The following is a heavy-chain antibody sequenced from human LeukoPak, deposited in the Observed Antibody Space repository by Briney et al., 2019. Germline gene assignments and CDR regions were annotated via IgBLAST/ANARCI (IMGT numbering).Heavy chain of an antibody. Sequence: SETLSLTCTVSGGSTSSDYWSWIRQSPGKGLEWIGYISYSGSTNYNPSLKSRVTISLDTSKNQFSLKLSSVTAADTAVYYCAGHHPRNTVDFWGQGTLVTVSS. CDR3: AGHHPRNTVDF. D-gene: IGHD2-8*02. J-gene: IGHJ4*02. V-gene: IGHV4-59*08. CDR1: GGSTSSDY. CDR2: ISYSGST.